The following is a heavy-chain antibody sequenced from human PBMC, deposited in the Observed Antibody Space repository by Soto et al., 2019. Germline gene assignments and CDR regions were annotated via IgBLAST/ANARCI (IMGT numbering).Heavy chain of an antibody. V-gene: IGHV1-69*13. Sequence: SVKVSCKASGGTFSTYTITWVRQAPGQGLEWMGGIIPVFVTAHYAQKFQGRVTITADESTSTAYMELSSLRSEDTAIYYCARALEDYYYRSSGYYSAYWGQGTLVTVSS. J-gene: IGHJ4*02. D-gene: IGHD3-22*01. CDR3: ARALEDYYYRSSGYYSAY. CDR2: IIPVFVTA. CDR1: GGTFSTYT.